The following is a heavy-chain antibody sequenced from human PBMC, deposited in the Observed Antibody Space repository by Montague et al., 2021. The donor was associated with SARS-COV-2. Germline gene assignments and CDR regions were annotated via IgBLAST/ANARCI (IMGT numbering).Heavy chain of an antibody. V-gene: IGHV4-59*08. CDR3: AAQTDYYYYSLDV. J-gene: IGHJ6*02. CDR2: IYDSGNA. CDR1: GGSIRNYY. Sequence: SETLSLTCAVSGGSIRNYYWSWIRQPPGRGLEWIAYIYDSGNAYYNPSLKSRVTILVDTSKNQCSLKLSSVTAADTAGYYCAAQTDYYYYSLDVWGQGTTATVS.